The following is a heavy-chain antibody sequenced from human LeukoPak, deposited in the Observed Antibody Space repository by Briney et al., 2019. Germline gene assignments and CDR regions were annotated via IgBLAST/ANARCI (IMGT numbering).Heavy chain of an antibody. Sequence: SGPTLVNPTPTLTLTCTFSGFSLSTSGMRVSWIRQPPGKALEWLARIDWDDDKFYSTSLKTRLTISKDTSKNQVVLTMTNMDPVDTATYYCARTRGSHLDYWGQGTLVTVSS. CDR1: GFSLSTSGMR. CDR2: IDWDDDK. CDR3: ARTRGSHLDY. D-gene: IGHD5-12*01. J-gene: IGHJ4*02. V-gene: IGHV2-70*04.